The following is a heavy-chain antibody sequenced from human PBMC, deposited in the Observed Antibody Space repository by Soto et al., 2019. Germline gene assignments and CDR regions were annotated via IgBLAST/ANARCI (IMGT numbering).Heavy chain of an antibody. CDR2: INPSVGRT. J-gene: IGHJ6*03. CDR3: ARDRGYSYGYAEYYYYMDV. Sequence: ASVKVSCKASGYTFTDYYIHWVRQAPGQGLEWMGMINPSVGRTNYAQKFQGRVTMTADKSTSTAYMELSSLRSEDTAVYYCARDRGYSYGYAEYYYYMDVWGKGTTVTVSS. CDR1: GYTFTDYY. V-gene: IGHV1-46*01. D-gene: IGHD5-18*01.